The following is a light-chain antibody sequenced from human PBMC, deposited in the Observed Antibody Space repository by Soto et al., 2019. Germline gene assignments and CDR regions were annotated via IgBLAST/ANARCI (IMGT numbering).Light chain of an antibody. CDR3: QQRSNWPPNT. Sequence: EIVLTQSPATLSLSPGERATLSCRASPSVSSYLAWYQQKPGQAPRLLIYDASNRATGIPARFSGSGSGTDFTLTISSLEPEDFAVYYCQQRSNWPPNTFGPGTKVDIK. CDR1: PSVSSY. CDR2: DAS. V-gene: IGKV3-11*01. J-gene: IGKJ3*01.